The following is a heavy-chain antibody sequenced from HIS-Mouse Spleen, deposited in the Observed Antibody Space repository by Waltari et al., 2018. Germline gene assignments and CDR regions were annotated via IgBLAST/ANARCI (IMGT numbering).Heavy chain of an antibody. CDR1: GFTFSSYA. CDR2: ISYDGSNK. D-gene: IGHD6-13*01. CDR3: ARDSYSSSWYFDY. Sequence: QVQLVESGGGVVQPGRSLRLLCAASGFTFSSYAMHWVRRAPGKGLEWVAVISYDGSNKYYADSVKGRFTISRDNSKNTLYLQMNSLRAEDTAVYYCARDSYSSSWYFDYWGQGTLVTVSS. V-gene: IGHV3-30*04. J-gene: IGHJ4*02.